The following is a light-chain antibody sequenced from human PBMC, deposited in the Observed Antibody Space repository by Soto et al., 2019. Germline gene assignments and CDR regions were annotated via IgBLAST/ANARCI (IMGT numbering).Light chain of an antibody. CDR2: AAS. CDR1: QSISSY. CDR3: QQSYSTPQP. J-gene: IGKJ1*01. V-gene: IGKV1-39*01. Sequence: DIQMTQSPSSLSASVGDRVTITCRASQSISSYLNWYQQKPGKAPKLLIYAASSLQSGVPSRFSGSGSGTDFTLTISSLQPEEVATYYCQQSYSTPQPFGQGTKVEIK.